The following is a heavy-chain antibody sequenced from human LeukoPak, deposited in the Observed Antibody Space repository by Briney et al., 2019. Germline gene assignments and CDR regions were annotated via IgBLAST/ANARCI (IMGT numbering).Heavy chain of an antibody. Sequence: SETLSLTCTVSGGSISSYYWSWIRQPPGKGLDWIGYIYHSGTTNYNPSLKSRVTISVDTSKSQFSLKLSSVTAADTAIYYCARNIVGPRQVDYWGQGTLVTVSS. CDR2: IYHSGTT. J-gene: IGHJ4*02. CDR1: GGSISSYY. CDR3: ARNIVGPRQVDY. D-gene: IGHD1-26*01. V-gene: IGHV4-59*01.